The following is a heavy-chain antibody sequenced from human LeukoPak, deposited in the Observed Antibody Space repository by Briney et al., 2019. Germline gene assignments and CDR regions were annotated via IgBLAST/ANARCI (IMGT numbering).Heavy chain of an antibody. D-gene: IGHD2-15*01. J-gene: IGHJ4*02. CDR1: GFTFSSYA. CDR2: IKQGGSEK. CDR3: AADSGGSRY. Sequence: GGSLRLSCAASGFTFSSYAMHWVRQAPGRGLEWVANIKQGGSEKYYADSVKGRFTISRDNAKNSLYLQMNSLRVEDTAMYYCAADSGGSRYWGQGTLATVSS. V-gene: IGHV3-7*01.